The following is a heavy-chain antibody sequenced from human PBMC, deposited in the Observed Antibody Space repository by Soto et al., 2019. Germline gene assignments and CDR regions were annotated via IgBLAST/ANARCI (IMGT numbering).Heavy chain of an antibody. CDR2: IHHSGST. D-gene: IGHD4-4*01. Sequence: SETLSLTCAVSGGSISSSNWWSWVRQPPGKGLEWIGEIHHSGSTNYNPSLKSRVTISVDKSKNQFSLKLSSVTAADTAVYYCARADYSNYSGWFDPWGQGTLVTVSS. CDR1: GGSISSSNW. V-gene: IGHV4-4*02. CDR3: ARADYSNYSGWFDP. J-gene: IGHJ5*02.